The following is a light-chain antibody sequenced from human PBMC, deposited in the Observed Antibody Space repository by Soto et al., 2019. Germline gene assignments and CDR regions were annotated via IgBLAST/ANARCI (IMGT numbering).Light chain of an antibody. Sequence: SYELTQPPSVSVSPGQTASITCSGDKLGDKYACWYQQKQGQSPVLVIYQDSKRPSGIPERFSGSNSGNTATLTISGTHAMDEADYYCQAWDSSLVVFGGGTKLTVL. J-gene: IGLJ2*01. CDR2: QDS. V-gene: IGLV3-1*01. CDR3: QAWDSSLVV. CDR1: KLGDKY.